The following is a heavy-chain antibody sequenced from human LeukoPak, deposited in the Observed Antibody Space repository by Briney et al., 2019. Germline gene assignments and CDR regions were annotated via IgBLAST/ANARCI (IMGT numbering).Heavy chain of an antibody. V-gene: IGHV1-69*05. CDR2: IIPIFGTA. D-gene: IGHD2-2*01. Sequence: ASVKVSCKASGGTFSSYAISWVRQAPGQGLEWMGGIIPIFGTANYAQKFQGRVTITTDESTSTAYMELSSLRSDDTAVYYCARDSAIVVVPAGMGRFDPWGQGTLVTVSS. CDR1: GGTFSSYA. J-gene: IGHJ5*02. CDR3: ARDSAIVVVPAGMGRFDP.